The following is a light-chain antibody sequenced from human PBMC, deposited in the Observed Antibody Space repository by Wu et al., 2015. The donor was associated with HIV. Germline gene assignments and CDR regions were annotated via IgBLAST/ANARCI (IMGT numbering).Light chain of an antibody. J-gene: IGKJ5*01. CDR2: DAS. CDR3: QQLNSFPLT. Sequence: AIQLTQSPSSLSASIGDRVNITCRASQDISTYLAWYQQTPGKAPRVLIYDASTLQSGVSSRFSGSGSGAEFTLTISGLQREDFAVLFCQQLNSFPLTFGQGSRLEI. V-gene: IGKV1-13*02. CDR1: QDISTY.